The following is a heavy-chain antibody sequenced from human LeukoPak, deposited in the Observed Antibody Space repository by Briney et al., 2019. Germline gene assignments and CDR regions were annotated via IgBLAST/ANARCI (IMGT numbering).Heavy chain of an antibody. CDR3: ARDLINWNYSPAYYYYGMDV. J-gene: IGHJ6*02. CDR2: IVPILGIA. V-gene: IGHV1-69*04. CDR1: GGTFSSYA. Sequence: SVKVSCKASGGTFSSYAISWLRQAPGQGLEWMGRIVPILGIANYAQKFQGRVTITADKSTSTAYMELSSLRSEDTAVYYCARDLINWNYSPAYYYYGMDVWGQGTTVTVSS. D-gene: IGHD1-7*01.